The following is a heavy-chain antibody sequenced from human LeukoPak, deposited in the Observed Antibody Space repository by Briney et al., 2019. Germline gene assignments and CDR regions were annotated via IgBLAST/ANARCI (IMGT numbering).Heavy chain of an antibody. Sequence: ASVKVSCKASGYTFTGYYMHWVRQAPGQGLEWMGWINPNSGGTNYAQKFQGRVTMTRDTSISSAYMELSRLRSDDTAVYYCARDMTAYCGGDCYHIFDYWGQGTLVTVSS. CDR3: ARDMTAYCGGDCYHIFDY. D-gene: IGHD2-21*01. CDR2: INPNSGGT. J-gene: IGHJ4*02. CDR1: GYTFTGYY. V-gene: IGHV1-2*02.